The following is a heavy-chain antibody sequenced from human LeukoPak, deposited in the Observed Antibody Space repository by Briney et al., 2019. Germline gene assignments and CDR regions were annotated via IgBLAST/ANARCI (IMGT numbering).Heavy chain of an antibody. CDR2: IYHSGST. V-gene: IGHV4-38-2*02. D-gene: IGHD4-17*01. CDR1: GYSISSGYY. Sequence: SETLSLTCTVSGYSISSGYYWGWIRQPPGKGLEWIGSIYHSGSTYYNPSLKSRVTISVDTSKNQFSLKLSSVTAADTAVYYCARGVRDDYGDYGGLDFDYWGQGTLVTVSS. J-gene: IGHJ4*02. CDR3: ARGVRDDYGDYGGLDFDY.